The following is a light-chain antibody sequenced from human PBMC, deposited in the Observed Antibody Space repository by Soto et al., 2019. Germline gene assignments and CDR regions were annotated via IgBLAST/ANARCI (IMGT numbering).Light chain of an antibody. Sequence: QSALTQPASVSGSPGQSITTSCTGTSSDVGGYNYVSWYQQHPGKAPKLMIYDVSNRPSGVSNRFSDSKSGNTASLTISGLQAEDEADYYCSSYTSSSTLLYVFGTGTKVTVL. J-gene: IGLJ1*01. CDR3: SSYTSSSTLLYV. CDR1: SSDVGGYNY. CDR2: DVS. V-gene: IGLV2-14*01.